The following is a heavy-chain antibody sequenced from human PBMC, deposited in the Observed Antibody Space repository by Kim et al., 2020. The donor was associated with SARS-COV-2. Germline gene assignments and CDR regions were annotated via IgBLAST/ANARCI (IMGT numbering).Heavy chain of an antibody. Sequence: GESLQISCKGSGYSFTSYWIGWVRQMPGKGLEWMGIIYPGDSDTRYSPSFQGQVTISADKSISTAYLQWSSLKASDTAMYYCARRITMVRGVSRGGRPHDAFDIWGQGTMVTVSS. V-gene: IGHV5-51*01. CDR1: GYSFTSYW. J-gene: IGHJ3*02. CDR3: ARRITMVRGVSRGGRPHDAFDI. CDR2: IYPGDSDT. D-gene: IGHD3-10*01.